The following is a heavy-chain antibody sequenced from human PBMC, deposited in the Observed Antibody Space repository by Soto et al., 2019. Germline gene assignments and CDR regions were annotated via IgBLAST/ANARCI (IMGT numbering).Heavy chain of an antibody. V-gene: IGHV1-3*01. J-gene: IGHJ6*02. D-gene: IGHD2-21*02. CDR2: INAGNGNT. Sequence: ASVKVSCKASGYTFTSYAMHWVRQAPGRRLEWMGWINAGNGNTKYSQKFQGRVTITRDTSASTAYMELSSLRSEDTAVYYCASAYCGGDCSNYYYGMDVWGQGTKVTVSS. CDR1: GYTFTSYA. CDR3: ASAYCGGDCSNYYYGMDV.